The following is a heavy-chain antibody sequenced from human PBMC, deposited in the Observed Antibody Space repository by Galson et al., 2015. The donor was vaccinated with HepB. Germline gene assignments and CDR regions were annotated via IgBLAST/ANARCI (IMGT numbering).Heavy chain of an antibody. D-gene: IGHD3-3*01. CDR3: AKTIFGVVNGMDV. V-gene: IGHV3-30*18. CDR1: GFTFSSYG. J-gene: IGHJ6*02. CDR2: ISYDGSNK. Sequence: SLRLSCAASGFTFSSYGMHWVRQAPGKGLEWVAVISYDGSNKYYADSVKGRFTISRDNSKNTLYLQMNSLRAEDTAVYYCAKTIFGVVNGMDVWGQGTTVTVSS.